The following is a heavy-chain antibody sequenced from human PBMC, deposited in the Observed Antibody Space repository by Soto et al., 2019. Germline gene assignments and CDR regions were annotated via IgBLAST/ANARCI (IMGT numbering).Heavy chain of an antibody. J-gene: IGHJ1*01. CDR3: AREYCSGGSCYQYFQH. CDR1: GFTFSDYY. Sequence: QVQLVESGGGLVKPGGSPRLSCAASGFTFSDYYMSWIRQAPGKGLEWVSYISSGGGTIYYADSVKGRFTISRDNAKSSLYLQMNSLRAEDTAVYYCAREYCSGGSCYQYFQHWGQGTLVTVSS. V-gene: IGHV3-11*01. CDR2: ISSGGGTI. D-gene: IGHD2-15*01.